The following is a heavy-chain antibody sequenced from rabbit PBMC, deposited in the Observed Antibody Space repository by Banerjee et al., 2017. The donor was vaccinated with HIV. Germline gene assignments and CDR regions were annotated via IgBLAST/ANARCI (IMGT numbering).Heavy chain of an antibody. J-gene: IGHJ4*01. D-gene: IGHD6-1*01. CDR2: IGAGTSGST. V-gene: IGHV1S40*01. CDR3: ARGIAVSDVYGPYYFNL. Sequence: QSLEESGGGLVQPEGSLTLTCTVSGFSLSSYYYMCWVRQAPGKGLEWIACIGAGTSGSTYYASWAKGRFTISKTSSTTVTLQITSLTAADTATYFCARGIAVSDVYGPYYFNLWGPGTLVTVS. CDR1: GFSLSSYYY.